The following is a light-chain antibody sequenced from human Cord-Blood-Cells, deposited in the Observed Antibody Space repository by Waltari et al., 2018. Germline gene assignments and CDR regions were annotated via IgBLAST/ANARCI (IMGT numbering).Light chain of an antibody. J-gene: IGKJ3*01. CDR3: QQYGSSPFT. CDR1: QSVSSSY. V-gene: IGKV3-20*01. Sequence: EIVLTPSPGTLSLSPGDRATLSCRASQSVSSSYLAWYQQKPGQPPRLLIYGASSRATGIPDRFSGSGSGTDFTLTISRLEPEDFAVYYCQQYGSSPFTFGPGTKVDIK. CDR2: GAS.